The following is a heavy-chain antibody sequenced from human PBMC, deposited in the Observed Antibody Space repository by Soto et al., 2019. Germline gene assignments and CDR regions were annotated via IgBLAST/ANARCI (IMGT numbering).Heavy chain of an antibody. V-gene: IGHV1-69*06. CDR1: GGTFSSYA. CDR2: IIPIFGTA. CDR3: AVVASRGNLNDY. Sequence: QVQLVQSGAEVKQPGSSVKVSCKASGGTFSSYAISWVRQAPGQGLEWMGGIIPIFGTANYAQKFQGRVTITADKSTSTDYMELSSLRSEDTAVYYCAVVASRGNLNDYWGQGTLVTVSS. D-gene: IGHD1-7*01. J-gene: IGHJ4*02.